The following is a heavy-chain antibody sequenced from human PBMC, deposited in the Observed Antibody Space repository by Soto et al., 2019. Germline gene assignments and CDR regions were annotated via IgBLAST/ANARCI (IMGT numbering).Heavy chain of an antibody. Sequence: QLQLQESGPGLVKPSETLSLTCTVSGGSISSSSYYWGWIRQTPGKGLEWIGNIYYSGSTYYNPSLKSRFTISVDTSKNQSSLKLSSVTAADTALYYCARRQTATRFDYWGQGTLVTVSS. CDR2: IYYSGST. D-gene: IGHD2-15*01. CDR3: ARRQTATRFDY. V-gene: IGHV4-39*01. J-gene: IGHJ4*02. CDR1: GGSISSSSYY.